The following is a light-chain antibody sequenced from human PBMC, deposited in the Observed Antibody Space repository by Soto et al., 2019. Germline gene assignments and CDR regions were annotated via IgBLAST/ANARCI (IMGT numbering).Light chain of an antibody. Sequence: DIPLTQSPSFLYASVGARVNITCRASQGIRHYLAWYQQKPWKAPSLLMYGASTLQSGVPSRLSGSGSGTEFTLSSSSLQPEDVATYYCQQVYSHPPAFGPGTRLDIK. CDR2: GAS. CDR1: QGIRHY. J-gene: IGKJ5*01. CDR3: QQVYSHPPA. V-gene: IGKV1-9*01.